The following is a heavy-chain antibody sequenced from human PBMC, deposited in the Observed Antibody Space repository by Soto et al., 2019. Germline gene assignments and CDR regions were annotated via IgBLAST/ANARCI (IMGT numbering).Heavy chain of an antibody. CDR1: GYIFASYW. D-gene: IGHD6-6*01. V-gene: IGHV5-51*01. CDR2: IYPGESDT. CDR3: ARTRSFTLGFYYDGMDV. Sequence: PGEALKISCQGSGYIFASYWICWVRQIPGEDLEWMGIIYPGESDTRYSQSLHGQVTISADKSLRTAYLQWTSLKALDTALYYCARTRSFTLGFYYDGMDVWGQGTTVTVSS. J-gene: IGHJ6*02.